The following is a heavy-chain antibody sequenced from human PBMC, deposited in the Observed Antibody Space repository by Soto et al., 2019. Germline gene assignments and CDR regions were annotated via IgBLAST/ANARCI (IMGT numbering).Heavy chain of an antibody. D-gene: IGHD6-19*01. Sequence: ASVKVSCKASGGTFSSYAISWVRQAPGQGLEWMGGIIPIFGTANYAQKFQGRVTITADESTSTAYMELSSLRSEDTAVYYCARARSSGWSADYWGQGTLVTVSS. CDR1: GGTFSSYA. V-gene: IGHV1-69*13. J-gene: IGHJ4*02. CDR2: IIPIFGTA. CDR3: ARARSSGWSADY.